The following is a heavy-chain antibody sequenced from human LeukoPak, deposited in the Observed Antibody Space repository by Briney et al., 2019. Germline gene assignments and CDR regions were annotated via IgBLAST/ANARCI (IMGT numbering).Heavy chain of an antibody. D-gene: IGHD4-17*01. V-gene: IGHV1-69*13. J-gene: IGHJ5*02. CDR3: ARESGDYGDFDP. CDR2: IIPIFGTA. CDR1: GGTFNNYA. Sequence: SVKVSCKASGGTFNNYAINWVRQAPGQGLEWMGGIIPIFGTANYAQKFQGRVTITADESTSTAYMELSSLRSEDTAVYYCARESGDYGDFDPWGQGTLVTVSS.